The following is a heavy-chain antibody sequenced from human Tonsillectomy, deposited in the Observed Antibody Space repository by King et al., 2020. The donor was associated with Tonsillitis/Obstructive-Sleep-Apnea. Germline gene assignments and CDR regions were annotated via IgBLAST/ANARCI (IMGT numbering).Heavy chain of an antibody. V-gene: IGHV3-33*01. J-gene: IGHJ3*02. CDR1: GFAFNNYG. CDR3: ARDGFNAFDI. CDR2: IWYDGSNK. Sequence: VQLVESGGGVVQPGRSLRLSCAASGFAFNNYGIHWVRQAPGKGLEGVAVIWYDGSNKYYADSVKGRFTISGDNSKNTLYLQMNSLRAEDTAVYYCARDGFNAFDIWGRGTMLTVSS.